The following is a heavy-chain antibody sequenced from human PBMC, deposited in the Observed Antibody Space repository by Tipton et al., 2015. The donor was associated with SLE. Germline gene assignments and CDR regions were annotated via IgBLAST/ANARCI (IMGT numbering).Heavy chain of an antibody. CDR1: GYTFTSYG. CDR2: ISAYNGNT. CDR3: ARGLDFDCSSTSCYRANAFDI. D-gene: IGHD2-2*02. V-gene: IGHV1-18*01. Sequence: QVQLVQSGAEVKKPGASVKVSCKASGYTFTSYGISWVRQAPGQGLEWTGWISAYNGNTNYAQKLQGRVTMTTDTSTSTAYMELRSLRSDDTAVYYCARGLDFDCSSTSCYRANAFDIWGQGTMVTVSS. J-gene: IGHJ3*02.